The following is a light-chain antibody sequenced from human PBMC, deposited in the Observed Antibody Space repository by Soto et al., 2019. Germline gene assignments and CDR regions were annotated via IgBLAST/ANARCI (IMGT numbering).Light chain of an antibody. CDR3: EQTYSTPVT. Sequence: DIQMTQSPSSLSASVGDRVTVTCRTSQNIYNYLNWYQQKPGKAPKLLIYAASSVQSGVPLRFSGTGSGTDFTLTISRLQPEDFATYYCEQTYSTPVTFGQGTRREVK. V-gene: IGKV1-39*01. J-gene: IGKJ5*01. CDR1: QNIYNY. CDR2: AAS.